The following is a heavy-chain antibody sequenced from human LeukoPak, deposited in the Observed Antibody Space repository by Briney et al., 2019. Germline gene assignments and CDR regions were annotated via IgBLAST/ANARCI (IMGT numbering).Heavy chain of an antibody. V-gene: IGHV3-30*02. CDR2: IRYDGSIK. CDR3: ARVSTDYDSSGYYLD. Sequence: GGSLRLSCAASGFIFSSYGMHWVRQAPGKGLEWVAFIRYDGSIKYYADSVKGRFTISRDNSKNTLYLQMSSLTAEDTAVYYCARVSTDYDSSGYYLDWGQGTLVTVSS. CDR1: GFIFSSYG. D-gene: IGHD3-22*01. J-gene: IGHJ1*01.